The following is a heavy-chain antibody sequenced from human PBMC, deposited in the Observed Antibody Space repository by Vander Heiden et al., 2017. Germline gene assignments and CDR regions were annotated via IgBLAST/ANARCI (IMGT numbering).Heavy chain of an antibody. CDR2: IIPIFDAT. J-gene: IGHJ4*02. V-gene: IGHV1-69*01. Sequence: QVQLVPSGAEVKKPGSSVKVSCKASGGTFSSYAISWVRQAPGQGLEWMGGIIPIFDATNYAQKVQGRVTITADESTSTAYMELSSLRSEDTAVYYCATRGDMTTVTTFLYWCQGTLVTVSS. D-gene: IGHD4-17*01. CDR3: ATRGDMTTVTTFLY. CDR1: GGTFSSYA.